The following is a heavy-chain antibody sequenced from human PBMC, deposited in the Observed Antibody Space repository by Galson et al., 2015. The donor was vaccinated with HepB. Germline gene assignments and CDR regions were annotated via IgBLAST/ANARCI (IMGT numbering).Heavy chain of an antibody. J-gene: IGHJ6*02. CDR1: GFTFSSYS. CDR2: ISSSSSTI. CDR3: ATEFGELLRWYYYGMDV. D-gene: IGHD3-10*01. V-gene: IGHV3-48*01. Sequence: SLRLSCAASGFTFSSYSMNWVRQAPGKGLEWVSYISSSSSTIYYADSVKGRFTISRDNAKNSLYLQMSSLRSEDTAVYYCATEFGELLRWYYYGMDVWGQGTTVTVSS.